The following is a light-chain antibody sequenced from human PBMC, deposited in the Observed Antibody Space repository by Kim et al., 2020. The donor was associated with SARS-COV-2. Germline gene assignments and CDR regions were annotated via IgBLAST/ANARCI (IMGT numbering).Light chain of an antibody. V-gene: IGKV1-27*01. CDR2: AAS. CDR3: QQYDSAPWT. Sequence: DIQMTQSPSSLSASVGDGVTITCRASQDIANYLAWYQQKPGKVPKLLVYAASALKSGVPSRFSGNRSGTDFTLTISNLQPEDVATYYCQQYDSAPWTFGQGTKVDIK. CDR1: QDIANY. J-gene: IGKJ1*01.